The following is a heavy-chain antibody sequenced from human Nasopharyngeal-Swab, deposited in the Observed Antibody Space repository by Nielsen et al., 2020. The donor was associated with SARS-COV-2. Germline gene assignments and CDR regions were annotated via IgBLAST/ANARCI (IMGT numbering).Heavy chain of an antibody. Sequence: SETLSLTCAVYGGSFSGYYWSWIRQPPGKGLEWIGEINHSGSTNYNPSLKRRVTISVDTSKNQFSLKLSSVTAADTAVYYCARAYGDYHYWGQGTLVTVSS. V-gene: IGHV4-34*01. D-gene: IGHD4-17*01. CDR1: GGSFSGYY. J-gene: IGHJ4*02. CDR2: INHSGST. CDR3: ARAYGDYHY.